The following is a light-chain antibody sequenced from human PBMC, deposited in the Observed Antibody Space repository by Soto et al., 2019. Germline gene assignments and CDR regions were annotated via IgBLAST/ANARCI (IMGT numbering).Light chain of an antibody. CDR2: SNN. J-gene: IGLJ1*01. CDR3: ASWDDSLTGYV. V-gene: IGLV1-47*02. Sequence: QSVLTQLPSASGTPGQRITISCSGCSSNIGSKYVHWYHHLPGTAPKLLIDSNNQRPSGVPDRFSGSKSGTSASLAISGLRSEDEADYYCASWDDSLTGYVFGTGTKVTVL. CDR1: SSNIGSKY.